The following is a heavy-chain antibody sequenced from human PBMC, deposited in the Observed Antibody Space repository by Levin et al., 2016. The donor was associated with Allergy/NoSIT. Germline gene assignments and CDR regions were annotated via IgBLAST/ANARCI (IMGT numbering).Heavy chain of an antibody. Sequence: VRQAPGKGLEWVSSISSSSSYIYYADSVKGRFTISRDNAKNSLYLQMNSLRAEDTAVYYCARDSWDRYSRVVHDAFDIWGQGTMVTVSS. D-gene: IGHD3-3*01. V-gene: IGHV3-21*01. CDR3: ARDSWDRYSRVVHDAFDI. CDR2: ISSSSSYI. J-gene: IGHJ3*02.